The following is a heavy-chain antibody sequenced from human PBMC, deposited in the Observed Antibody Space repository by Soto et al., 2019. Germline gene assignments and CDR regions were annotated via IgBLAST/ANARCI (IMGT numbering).Heavy chain of an antibody. J-gene: IGHJ4*02. V-gene: IGHV4-59*01. Sequence: CGSTKYNPSLKSRVTILEDTSKNQFSLELNSVTAADTAVYYCAREGRMGTFDYWGQGALVTVSS. CDR2: CGST. D-gene: IGHD1-1*01. CDR3: AREGRMGTFDY.